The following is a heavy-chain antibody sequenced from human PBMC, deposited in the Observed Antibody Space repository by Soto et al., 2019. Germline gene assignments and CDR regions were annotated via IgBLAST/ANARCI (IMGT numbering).Heavy chain of an antibody. CDR2: IFHSGST. CDR1: GVSISDYY. V-gene: IGHV4-59*01. J-gene: IGHJ4*02. Sequence: SETLSLTCTVSGVSISDYYWSWIRQPPGKGLEWIGYIFHSGSTNYNPSLRSRVTISVDTSKTQFSLDLNSVTAADTAVYYCASGLCSGITCTPGPFEYWGQGTLVTVSS. D-gene: IGHD2-2*01. CDR3: ASGLCSGITCTPGPFEY.